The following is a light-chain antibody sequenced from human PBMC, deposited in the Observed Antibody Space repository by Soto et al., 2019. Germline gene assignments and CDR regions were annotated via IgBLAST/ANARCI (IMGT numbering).Light chain of an antibody. V-gene: IGKV2-28*01. CDR3: LQALQTPRT. CDR2: LGS. Sequence: IVMTQSPLSLPVTPGEPASISCSSSQSLLHRSGYNYLDWYLQKPGQSPQLLIYLGSNRASGVPDRFSGSGSGKDFTLKISRVEAEDVGVYYCLQALQTPRTFGQGTKVEIK. CDR1: QSLLHRSGYNY. J-gene: IGKJ1*01.